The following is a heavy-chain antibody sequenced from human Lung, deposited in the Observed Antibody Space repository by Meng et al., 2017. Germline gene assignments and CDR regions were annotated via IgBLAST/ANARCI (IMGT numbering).Heavy chain of an antibody. CDR1: GGSFSDYY. CDR3: ARGPTTMAHDFDY. D-gene: IGHD4-11*01. Sequence: GQLRQWAAGLLKPSETLSLTCVVPGGSFSDYYWSWIRQPPGKGLDWIGEINHSGSTNYNPSLESRATISVDTSQNNLSLKLSSVTAADSAVYYCARGPTTMAHDFDYWGQGTLVTVSS. V-gene: IGHV4-34*01. J-gene: IGHJ4*02. CDR2: INHSGST.